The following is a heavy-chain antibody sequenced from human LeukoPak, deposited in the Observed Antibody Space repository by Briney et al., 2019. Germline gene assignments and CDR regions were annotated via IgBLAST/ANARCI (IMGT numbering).Heavy chain of an antibody. Sequence: ASVKVSCKASGVTFNSYAISWVRQAPGKGLEWMSGFGAEDGETVYAQKVQGRVTMTEDTSTVTAYMELSSLRSEDTAVYYCATGFRGFNWFDPWGQGTLVTVSS. V-gene: IGHV1-24*01. D-gene: IGHD5-12*01. CDR3: ATGFRGFNWFDP. CDR1: GVTFNSYA. J-gene: IGHJ5*02. CDR2: FGAEDGET.